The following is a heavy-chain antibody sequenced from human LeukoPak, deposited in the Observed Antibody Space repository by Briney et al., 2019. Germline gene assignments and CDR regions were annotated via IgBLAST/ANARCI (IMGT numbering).Heavy chain of an antibody. CDR2: ISGSGGST. V-gene: IGHV3-23*01. D-gene: IGHD1-1*01. CDR3: ARGGVNYWNPRY. Sequence: GGSLRLSCAASGFTFSSYAMSWVRQAPGKGLEWVSAISGSGGSTYYADSVKGRFTISRDDSKNILYLQMNSLRAEDTAVYYCARGGVNYWNPRYWGQGTLVTVSS. J-gene: IGHJ4*02. CDR1: GFTFSSYA.